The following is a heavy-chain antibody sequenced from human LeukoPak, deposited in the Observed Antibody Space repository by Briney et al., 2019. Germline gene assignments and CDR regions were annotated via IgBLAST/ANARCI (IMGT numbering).Heavy chain of an antibody. J-gene: IGHJ4*02. CDR3: ATPPTVTRNY. CDR2: ISGSGGRT. Sequence: GGTLRLSCAASGFTFSSYGMSWVRQAPGKGLEWVSAISGSGGRTHYADSVRGRFTISRDNSKNTLYLQMDSLRAEDTAVYYCATPPTVTRNYWGQGTLVTVSS. D-gene: IGHD4-17*01. V-gene: IGHV3-23*01. CDR1: GFTFSSYG.